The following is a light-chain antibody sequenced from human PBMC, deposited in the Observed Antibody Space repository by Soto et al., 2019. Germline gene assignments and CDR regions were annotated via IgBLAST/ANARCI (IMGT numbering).Light chain of an antibody. CDR1: SSNIGGNS. CDR2: INN. Sequence: QSVLTQPPSASETPGQRVTISCSGSSSNIGGNSVNWYQQLPGTAPKLLIYINNQRPSAVPDRFSGSKSGTSASLAISGLQSDYEADYYCAAWDDSLNGYVFGTGTKVTVL. J-gene: IGLJ1*01. V-gene: IGLV1-44*01. CDR3: AAWDDSLNGYV.